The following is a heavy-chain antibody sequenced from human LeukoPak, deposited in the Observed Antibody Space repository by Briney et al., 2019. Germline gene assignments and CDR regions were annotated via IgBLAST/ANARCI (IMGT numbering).Heavy chain of an antibody. CDR2: ISGSGGST. Sequence: PGGSLRLSCAASGFTFSSYAMSWVRQAPGKGLEWVSAISGSGGSTYYADSVKGRFTISRDNSKNTLYLQMNSLRAEDTAVYYCAKWSTITIFGVVDGDFDYWGQGTLVTVSS. V-gene: IGHV3-23*01. CDR3: AKWSTITIFGVVDGDFDY. D-gene: IGHD3-3*01. J-gene: IGHJ4*02. CDR1: GFTFSSYA.